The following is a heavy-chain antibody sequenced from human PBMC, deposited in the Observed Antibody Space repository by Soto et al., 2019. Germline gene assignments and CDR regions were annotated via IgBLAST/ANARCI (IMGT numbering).Heavy chain of an antibody. CDR3: ARGRGIVATINRSLLFDY. V-gene: IGHV4-31*03. CDR1: GGSISSGGYY. Sequence: QVQLQESGPGLVKPSQTLSLTCTVSGGSISSGGYYWSWIRQHPGKGLEWIGYIYYSGSTYYNPSLKSRVTISVDXFEXQXSLKLSSVTAADTAVYYCARGRGIVATINRSLLFDYWGQGTLVTVSS. J-gene: IGHJ4*02. CDR2: IYYSGST. D-gene: IGHD5-12*01.